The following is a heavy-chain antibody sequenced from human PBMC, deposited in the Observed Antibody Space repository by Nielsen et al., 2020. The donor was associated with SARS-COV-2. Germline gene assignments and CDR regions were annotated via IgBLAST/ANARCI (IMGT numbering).Heavy chain of an antibody. CDR3: TRQGSGMSYYYGMDV. J-gene: IGHJ6*02. CDR1: GYSFSTYW. V-gene: IGHV5-51*01. CDR2: IYPGDSDT. Sequence: KVSCKGSGYSFSTYWIGWVRQMPGKGLEWMGIIYPGDSDTRYSPSFQGQVTISADKSISTAYLEWSSLQASDTATYYCTRQGSGMSYYYGMDVWGQGTTVNVSS. D-gene: IGHD3-10*01.